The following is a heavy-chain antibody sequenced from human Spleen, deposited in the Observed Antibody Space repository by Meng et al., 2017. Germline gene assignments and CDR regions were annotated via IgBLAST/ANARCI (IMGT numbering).Heavy chain of an antibody. D-gene: IGHD3-22*01. Sequence: GESLKISCAASGFTFDDYAIHWVRQGPGKGLEWVSYITWNSGNIAYADSVKGRFTISRDNAKSSLYLQMNSLRAEDTAVYYCAKHFYYYDSGGLFGSGMDIWGQGTTVTVSS. CDR2: ITWNSGNI. J-gene: IGHJ6*02. CDR1: GFTFDDYA. V-gene: IGHV3-9*01. CDR3: AKHFYYYDSGGLFGSGMDI.